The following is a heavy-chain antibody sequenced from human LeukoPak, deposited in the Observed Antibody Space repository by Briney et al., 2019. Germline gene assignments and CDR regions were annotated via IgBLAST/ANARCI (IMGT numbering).Heavy chain of an antibody. CDR3: AREYRDSAMDSGYYYYYGMDV. CDR2: MNPSGGST. Sequence: ASVKVSCKASGYTFTSYYVHWARQAPGQGLEWMGIMNPSGGSTSYAQNFQGRVTMTRDTSTSTVYMDLSSLRSEDTAVYYCAREYRDSAMDSGYYYYYGMDVWGQGTTVTVSS. V-gene: IGHV1-46*01. D-gene: IGHD5-18*01. CDR1: GYTFTSYY. J-gene: IGHJ6*02.